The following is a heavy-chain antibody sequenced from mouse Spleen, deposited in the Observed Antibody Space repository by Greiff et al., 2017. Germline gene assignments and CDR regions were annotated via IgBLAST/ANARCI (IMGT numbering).Heavy chain of an antibody. J-gene: IGHJ1*01. D-gene: IGHD1-1*01. V-gene: IGHV1-54*01. CDR3: ARGGSSWYFDV. CDR2: INPGSGGT. Sequence: QVQLQQSGAELVRPGTSVKVSCKASGYAFTNYLIEWVKQRPGQGLEWIGVINPGSGGTNYNEKFKGKATLTADKSSSTAYMQLSSLTSDDSAVYFCARGGSSWYFDVWGAGTTVTVSS. CDR1: GYAFTNYL.